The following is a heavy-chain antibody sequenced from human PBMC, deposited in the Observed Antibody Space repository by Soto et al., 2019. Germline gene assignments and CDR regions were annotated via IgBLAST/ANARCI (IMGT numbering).Heavy chain of an antibody. J-gene: IGHJ5*02. CDR3: ASSTYYDFWSGSPKPNWFDP. CDR2: IIPIFGTA. CDR1: GGTFSSDA. D-gene: IGHD3-3*01. Sequence: VKVSCKASGGTFSSDAISWVRQAPGQGLEWMGGIIPIFGTANYAQKFQGRVTITADESTSTAYMELSSLRSEDTAVYYCASSTYYDFWSGSPKPNWFDPWGQGTLVTVSS. V-gene: IGHV1-69*13.